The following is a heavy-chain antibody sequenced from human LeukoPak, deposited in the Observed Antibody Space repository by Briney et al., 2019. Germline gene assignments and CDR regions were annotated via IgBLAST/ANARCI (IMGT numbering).Heavy chain of an antibody. CDR2: ISSSSTYI. CDR1: GFTFSSYS. V-gene: IGHV3-21*01. J-gene: IGHJ6*03. CDR3: ARDAYGGYSYGYGEGYYYYYMDV. D-gene: IGHD5-18*01. Sequence: GGSLRLSCAASGFTFSSYSMNWVRQAPGKGLEWVSSISSSSTYIYYADSVKGRFTISRDDAKNSLYLQMNSLRAEDTAMYYCARDAYGGYSYGYGEGYYYYYMDVWGKGTTVTVSS.